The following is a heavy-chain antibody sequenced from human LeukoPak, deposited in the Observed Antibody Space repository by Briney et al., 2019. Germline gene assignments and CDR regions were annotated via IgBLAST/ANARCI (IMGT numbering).Heavy chain of an antibody. D-gene: IGHD3-22*01. CDR2: IKKDGSEK. J-gene: IGHJ4*02. Sequence: GRSLRLSCAASGFAFSSDWMSWVRQAPGKGLEWVANIKKDGSEKSYVDSVKGRFTISRDNAKNSMYLQMNSLRAEDMAVYYCARGQYYYDTSGYNVFYFDYWGPGTLVTVSS. CDR3: ARGQYYYDTSGYNVFYFDY. V-gene: IGHV3-7*01. CDR1: GFAFSSDW.